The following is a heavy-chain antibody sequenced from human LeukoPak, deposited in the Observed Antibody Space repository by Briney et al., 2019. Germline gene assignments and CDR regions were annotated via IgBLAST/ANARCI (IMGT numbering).Heavy chain of an antibody. J-gene: IGHJ4*02. V-gene: IGHV3-21*06. CDR3: AREYSSGWGFDY. CDR1: GFTFSSYS. D-gene: IGHD6-19*01. Sequence: PGGSLRLSCAASGFTFSSYSMNWVRQAPGKGLEWVSSISSGSTYMYYADSVKGRFTISRDNAQNSVFLQMNSLRAEDTAVYYCAREYSSGWGFDYWGQGILVTVSS. CDR2: ISSGSTYM.